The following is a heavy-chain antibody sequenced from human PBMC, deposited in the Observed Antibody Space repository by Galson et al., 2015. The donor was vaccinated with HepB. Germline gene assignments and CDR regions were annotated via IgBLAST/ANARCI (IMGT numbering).Heavy chain of an antibody. CDR3: ARAYEDVVVPVTSEPIYYYYMDV. Sequence: SLRLSCAASGFTFSSYSMNWVRQAPGKGLEWVSSISSSSSYIYYADSEKGRSTISRDNAKNSLYLQMNSLRAEDTAVYYCARAYEDVVVPVTSEPIYYYYMDVWGKGTTVTVSS. CDR1: GFTFSSYS. D-gene: IGHD2-2*01. CDR2: ISSSSSYI. J-gene: IGHJ6*03. V-gene: IGHV3-21*01.